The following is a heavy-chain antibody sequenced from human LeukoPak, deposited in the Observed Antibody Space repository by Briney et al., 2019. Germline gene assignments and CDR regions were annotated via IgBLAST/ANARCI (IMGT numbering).Heavy chain of an antibody. CDR3: ARDQGPSYYDSSGSGFDP. Sequence: ASVKVSCKASGFTFTSHGFTWVRRAPGQGLEWMGRISAYNGDTHSAERFQGRVTLTTDTSTSTAYMELRSLRSDDTAVYYCARDQGPSYYDSSGSGFDPWGQGTLVTVSS. V-gene: IGHV1-18*01. CDR1: GFTFTSHG. CDR2: ISAYNGDT. J-gene: IGHJ5*02. D-gene: IGHD3-22*01.